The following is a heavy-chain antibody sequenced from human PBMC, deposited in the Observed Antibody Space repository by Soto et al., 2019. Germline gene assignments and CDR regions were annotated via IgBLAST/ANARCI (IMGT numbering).Heavy chain of an antibody. J-gene: IGHJ5*02. D-gene: IGHD3-22*01. V-gene: IGHV3-33*01. CDR2: IWYDGSNK. CDR1: GFTFSSYG. Sequence: QVQLVESGGGVVQPGRSLRLSCAASGFTFSSYGMHWVRQAPGKGLEWVAVIWYDGSNKYYADSVKGRFTISRDNSKNALYLQMNSLRSEDTAVYYCAREGRYYYDRSGRFHNWFDPWGQGTLVTVSS. CDR3: AREGRYYYDRSGRFHNWFDP.